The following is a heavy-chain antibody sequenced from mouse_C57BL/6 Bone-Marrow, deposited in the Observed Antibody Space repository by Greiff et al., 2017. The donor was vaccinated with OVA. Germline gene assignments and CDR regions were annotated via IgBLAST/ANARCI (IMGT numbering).Heavy chain of an antibody. V-gene: IGHV2-5*01. CDR2: IWRGGST. J-gene: IGHJ4*01. CDR3: AKDSKVDYYALDY. D-gene: IGHD1-1*01. Sequence: VQLLQSGPGLVQPSQSLSITCTASGFSLTSYGVHWVRQSPGKGLEWLGVIWRGGSTDYYAAFMYRLSITKDNSKSNVIFKMNSLQADDTAIYYGAKDSKVDYYALDYWGQGTSVTVSS. CDR1: GFSLTSYG.